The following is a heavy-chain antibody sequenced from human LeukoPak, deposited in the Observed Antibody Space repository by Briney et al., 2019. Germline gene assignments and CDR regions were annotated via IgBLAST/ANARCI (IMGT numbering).Heavy chain of an antibody. Sequence: SETLSLTCTVSGGSISSYYWSWIRQPAGKGLEWIGRIYTSGSTNYNPSLKSRVTMSVDTSENQFSLKLSSVTAADTAVYYCARALLTTPPAAFDIWGQGTMVTVSS. CDR3: ARALLTTPPAAFDI. CDR1: GGSISSYY. J-gene: IGHJ3*02. D-gene: IGHD1-26*01. CDR2: IYTSGST. V-gene: IGHV4-4*07.